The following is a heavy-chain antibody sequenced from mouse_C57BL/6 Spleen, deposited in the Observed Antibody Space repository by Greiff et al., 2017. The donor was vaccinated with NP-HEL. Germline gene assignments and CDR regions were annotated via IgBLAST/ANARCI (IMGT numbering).Heavy chain of an antibody. J-gene: IGHJ2*01. V-gene: IGHV1-55*01. CDR1: GYTFTSYW. CDR2: IYPGSGST. CDR3: ARRGYGRDYFDY. Sequence: QVQLQQPGAELVKPGASVKMSCKASGYTFTSYWITWVKQRPGKGLEWIGDIYPGSGSTNYNEKFKSQATLTVDKSSSTAYMQLSSLTSEDSAVYYCARRGYGRDYFDYWGQGTTLTVSS. D-gene: IGHD1-1*01.